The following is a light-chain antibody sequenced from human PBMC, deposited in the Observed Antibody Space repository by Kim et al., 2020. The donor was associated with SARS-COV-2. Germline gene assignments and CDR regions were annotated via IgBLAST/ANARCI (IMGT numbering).Light chain of an antibody. V-gene: IGLV2-14*03. CDR3: SSYTSSSTMV. J-gene: IGLJ2*01. CDR1: SSAIGSYNY. Sequence: GQSIPVTSTGTSSAIGSYNYVAWYQQHPGKAPKLMIYDVAKRPSGISNRFSGSKSGNTASLTISGLQAEDEADYYCSSYTSSSTMVFGGGTKVTVL. CDR2: DVA.